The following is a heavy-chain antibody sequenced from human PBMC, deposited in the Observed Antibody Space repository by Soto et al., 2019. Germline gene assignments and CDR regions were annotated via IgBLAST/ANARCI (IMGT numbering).Heavy chain of an antibody. J-gene: IGHJ5*02. D-gene: IGHD2-2*02. CDR3: ARASLDCSTSCYSVWFDP. V-gene: IGHV3-21*01. CDR2: ISSSSSYI. CDR1: GFTFSSYS. Sequence: GGSLRLSCAASGFTFSSYSMNWVRQAPGKGLEWVSSISSSSSYIYYADSVKGRFTISRDNAKNSLYLQMNSLRAEDTAVYYCARASLDCSTSCYSVWFDPWGQGTLVTVPS.